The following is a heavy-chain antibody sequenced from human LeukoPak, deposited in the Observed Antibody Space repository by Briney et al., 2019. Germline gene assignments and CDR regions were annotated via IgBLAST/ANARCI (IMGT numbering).Heavy chain of an antibody. CDR2: MNPNSGNT. V-gene: IGHV1-8*03. CDR3: ARGSVGYCSGGSCYSFPF. J-gene: IGHJ4*02. Sequence: ASVKVSCKASGYTFTSYDINWVRQATGQGLEWMGWMNPNSGNTGYAQKFQGRVTITRNTSISTAYMELSSLRSEDTAVYYCARGSVGYCSGGSCYSFPFWGQGTLATVSS. D-gene: IGHD2-15*01. CDR1: GYTFTSYD.